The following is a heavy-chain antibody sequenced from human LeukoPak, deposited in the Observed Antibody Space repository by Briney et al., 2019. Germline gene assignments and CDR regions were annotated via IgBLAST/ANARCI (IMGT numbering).Heavy chain of an antibody. J-gene: IGHJ5*02. D-gene: IGHD1-1*01. V-gene: IGHV3-30*02. CDR1: GFTFSDYG. CDR3: ATTPYGYPEFDP. Sequence: GGSLRLSCAASGFTFSDYGMHWVRQAPGKGLEGVAFIRCDGSNKYYADSVKGRFTISRDNSKLYLQMDSLRAEDTAVYYCATTPYGYPEFDPWGQGTLVTVSS. CDR2: IRCDGSNK.